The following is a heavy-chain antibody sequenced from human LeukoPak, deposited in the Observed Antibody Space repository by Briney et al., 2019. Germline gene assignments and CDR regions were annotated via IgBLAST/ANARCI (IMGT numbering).Heavy chain of an antibody. CDR1: GYTFTGYY. CDR2: INPNSGGT. V-gene: IGHV1-2*02. D-gene: IGHD3-3*01. Sequence: ASVKVSCKASGYTFTGYYMHWVRQAPGQGLEWMGWINPNSGGTNYAQRFQGRVTMTRDTSISTAYMELSRLRSDDTAVYYCARDGFFYDFWSGYYRFSARWFDPRGQGTLVTVSS. CDR3: ARDGFFYDFWSGYYRFSARWFDP. J-gene: IGHJ5*02.